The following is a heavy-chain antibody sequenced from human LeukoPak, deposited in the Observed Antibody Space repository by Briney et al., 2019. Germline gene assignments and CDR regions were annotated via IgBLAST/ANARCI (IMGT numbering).Heavy chain of an antibody. V-gene: IGHV4-59*01. J-gene: IGHJ5*02. D-gene: IGHD3-22*01. CDR1: GGSISSYY. CDR2: IYYSGST. CDR3: ARGGYYDSSGYYPNWFDP. Sequence: SETLSLTCTVSGGSISSYYWSWIRQPPGKGLEWIGYIYYSGSTNYNPSLKSRVTISVDTSKNQFSLKLSSVTAADTAVYYCARGGYYDSSGYYPNWFDPWGQGTLVTVSS.